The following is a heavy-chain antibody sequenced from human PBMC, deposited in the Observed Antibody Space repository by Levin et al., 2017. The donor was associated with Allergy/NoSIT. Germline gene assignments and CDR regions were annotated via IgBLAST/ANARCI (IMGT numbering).Heavy chain of an antibody. J-gene: IGHJ3*02. CDR2: IYHSGST. Sequence: SETLSLTCAVSGGSISSGGYSWSWIRQPPGKGLEWIGYIYHSGSTYYNPSLKSRVTISVDRSKNQFSLKLSSVTAADTAVYYCASFMVQGVIPQGGNAFDIWGQGTMVTVSS. D-gene: IGHD3-10*01. V-gene: IGHV4-30-2*01. CDR1: GGSISSGGYS. CDR3: ASFMVQGVIPQGGNAFDI.